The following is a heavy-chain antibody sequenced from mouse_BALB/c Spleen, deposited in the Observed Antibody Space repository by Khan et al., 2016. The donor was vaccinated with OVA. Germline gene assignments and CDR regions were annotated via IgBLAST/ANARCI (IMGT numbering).Heavy chain of an antibody. CDR2: IYPVSNNT. CDR3: ARGGYGTSGDY. D-gene: IGHD1-1*01. J-gene: IGHJ3*01. V-gene: IGHV1-81*01. Sequence: QVQLQQSGPELVKPGASVKMSCKASGYTFTDYVLTWVKQRTGQGLEWIGEIYPVSNNTYYNEKFKGKATLTADKSSNTAYIQLSSLTFEDSAVYFWARGGYGTSGDYWGQGTLVTVSA. CDR1: GYTFTDYV.